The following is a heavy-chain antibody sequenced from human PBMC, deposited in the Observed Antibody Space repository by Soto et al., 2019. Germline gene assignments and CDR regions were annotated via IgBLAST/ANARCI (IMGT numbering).Heavy chain of an antibody. CDR1: GYTFTSYG. J-gene: IGHJ6*02. CDR2: ISAYNGNT. V-gene: IGHV1-18*01. Sequence: VKVSCKASGYTFTSYGISWVRQAPGQGLDWMGWISAYNGNTKYAQDLQGRVTMTTDTSTSTAYMELRSMRSDDTAVYYCARFSGGSYNTYYFYYGMDVWGQGTTVTVSS. CDR3: ARFSGGSYNTYYFYYGMDV. D-gene: IGHD2-15*01.